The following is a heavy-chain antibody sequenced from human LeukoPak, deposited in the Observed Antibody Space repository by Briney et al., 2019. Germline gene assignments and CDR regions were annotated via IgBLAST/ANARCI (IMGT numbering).Heavy chain of an antibody. CDR2: INHSEST. CDR3: ARGIVVVVAATDAFDI. V-gene: IGHV4-34*01. J-gene: IGHJ3*02. CDR1: GGSFSGYY. D-gene: IGHD2-15*01. Sequence: PSETLSLTCAVYGGSFSGYYWSWIRQPPGKGLEWIGEINHSESTNYNPSLKSRVTISVDTSKNQFSLKLSSVTAADTAVYYCARGIVVVVAATDAFDIWGQGTMVTVSS.